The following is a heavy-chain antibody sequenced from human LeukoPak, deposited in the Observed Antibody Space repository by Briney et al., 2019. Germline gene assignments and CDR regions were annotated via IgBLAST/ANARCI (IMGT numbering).Heavy chain of an antibody. V-gene: IGHV1-69*13. CDR2: IIPIFGTA. J-gene: IGHJ5*02. Sequence: ASVKVSCKASGYTFTSYGISWVRQAPGQGLEWMGGIIPIFGTANYAQKFQGRVTITADESTSTAYMELSSLRSEDTAVYYCAQKQNYYGSGSYRDRNWFDPWGQGTLVTVSS. D-gene: IGHD3-10*01. CDR3: AQKQNYYGSGSYRDRNWFDP. CDR1: GYTFTSYG.